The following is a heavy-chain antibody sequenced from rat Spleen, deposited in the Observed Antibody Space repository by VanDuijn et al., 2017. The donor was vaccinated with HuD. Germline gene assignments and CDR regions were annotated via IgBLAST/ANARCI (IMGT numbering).Heavy chain of an antibody. CDR2: ISSDGGNT. CDR1: GFTFSDYY. Sequence: EVQLVESGGGLVQPGRSMKLSCVASGFTFSDYYMAWVRQAPTKGLEWVASISSDGGNTYYRDSVKGRFTISRDNAKSTLYLQMDSLRSEDTATYYCARSVFDYWGQGVMVTVSS. CDR3: ARSVFDY. J-gene: IGHJ2*01. V-gene: IGHV5-25*01.